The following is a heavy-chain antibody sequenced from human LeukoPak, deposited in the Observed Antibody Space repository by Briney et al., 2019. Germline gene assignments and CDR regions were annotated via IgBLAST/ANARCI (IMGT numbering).Heavy chain of an antibody. J-gene: IGHJ3*01. D-gene: IGHD7-27*01. Sequence: SETLSLTCNVSGVSISGNYWTWIRQPAGKGLEWIGRFHMSGSTNYNPSLKNRVTMSVDTSKNQLSLNLYFVTAADTAVYYCVRANGAFDFRGQGTRVTVSS. V-gene: IGHV4-4*07. CDR2: FHMSGST. CDR3: VRANGAFDF. CDR1: GVSISGNY.